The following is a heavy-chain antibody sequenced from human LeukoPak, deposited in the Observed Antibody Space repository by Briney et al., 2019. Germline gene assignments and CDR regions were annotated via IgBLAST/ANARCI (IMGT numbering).Heavy chain of an antibody. J-gene: IGHJ6*02. D-gene: IGHD6-19*01. CDR1: GFTFSSHW. Sequence: AGGSLRLSCAASGFTFSSHWMSWVRQAPGKGLEWVANIKQDRSEKYYVDSVKGRFTISRDNAKNSLYLQMNSLRAEDTAVYYCARLGIAVAGTYYYYGMDVWGQGTTVTVSS. CDR2: IKQDRSEK. V-gene: IGHV3-7*01. CDR3: ARLGIAVAGTYYYYGMDV.